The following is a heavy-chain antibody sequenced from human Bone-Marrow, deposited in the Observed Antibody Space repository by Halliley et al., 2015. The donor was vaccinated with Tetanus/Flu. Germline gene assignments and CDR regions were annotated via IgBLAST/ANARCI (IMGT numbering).Heavy chain of an antibody. J-gene: IGHJ4*02. CDR2: IYSRGAK. V-gene: IGHV4-59*13. CDR3: AGGVGWTFEY. Sequence: PGKGLEGIGNIYSRGAKNYTPPLKSRATMSLDTSKKQFFLKATSVAAADTAGYYCAGGVGWTFEYWGQGKLVTVSP. D-gene: IGHD1-26*01.